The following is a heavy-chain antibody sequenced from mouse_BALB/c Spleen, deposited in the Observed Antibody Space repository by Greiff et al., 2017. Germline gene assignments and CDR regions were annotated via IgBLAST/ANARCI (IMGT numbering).Heavy chain of an antibody. CDR1: GYTFTSYW. CDR2: IDPSDSYT. J-gene: IGHJ3*01. Sequence: QVQLQQSGAELVKPGASVKLSCKASGYTFTSYWMHWVKQRPGQGLEWIGEIDPSDSYTNYNQKFKGKATLTVDKSSSTAYMQLSSLTSEDSAVYYCARDGNYVFAYWGQGTLVTVSA. D-gene: IGHD2-1*01. CDR3: ARDGNYVFAY. V-gene: IGHV1-69*02.